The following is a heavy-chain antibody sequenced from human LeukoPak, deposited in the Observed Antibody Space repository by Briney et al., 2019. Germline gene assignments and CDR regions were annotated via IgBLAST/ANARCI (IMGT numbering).Heavy chain of an antibody. CDR1: GFTFSDYN. CDR3: ARVVHPLHYYYYYYMDV. J-gene: IGHJ6*03. Sequence: GGSLRLSCAASGFTFSDYNMRWIRPAPGKGLEWVSSISRSGSTKYYADSVKGRFTISRDNAKNSLFLQMNSLRAEDTAVYYCARVVHPLHYYYYYYMDVWGKGTTVTVSS. CDR2: ISRSGSTK. V-gene: IGHV3-11*01.